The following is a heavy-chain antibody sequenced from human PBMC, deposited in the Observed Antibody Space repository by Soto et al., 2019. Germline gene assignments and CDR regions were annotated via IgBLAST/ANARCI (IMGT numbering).Heavy chain of an antibody. CDR3: ARELFGRSVWFDP. CDR1: GGSISSYY. Sequence: QVQLQESGPGLVKPSETLSLTCTVSGGSISSYYWSWIRQPPGKGLEWIGYIYYSGSTNYNPSLKCRVTLSVDTSKNQFSLKLSSVTAADTAVYYCARELFGRSVWFDPWGQGTLVTVSS. V-gene: IGHV4-59*01. J-gene: IGHJ5*02. D-gene: IGHD3-10*01. CDR2: IYYSGST.